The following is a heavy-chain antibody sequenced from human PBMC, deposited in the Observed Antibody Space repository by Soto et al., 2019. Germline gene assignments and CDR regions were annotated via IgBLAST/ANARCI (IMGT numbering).Heavy chain of an antibody. Sequence: ASVKVSCKASGYTFTSYAMHWVRQAPGQRLEWMGWINAGNGNTKYSQKFQGRVTITRDTSASTAYTELSSLRSEDTAVYYCARAYYYDSSGYPPDHWGQGTLVTVSS. CDR1: GYTFTSYA. CDR3: ARAYYYDSSGYPPDH. CDR2: INAGNGNT. D-gene: IGHD3-22*01. J-gene: IGHJ4*02. V-gene: IGHV1-3*01.